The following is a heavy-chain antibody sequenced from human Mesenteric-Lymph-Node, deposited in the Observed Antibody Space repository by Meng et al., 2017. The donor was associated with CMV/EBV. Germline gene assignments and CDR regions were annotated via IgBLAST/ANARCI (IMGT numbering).Heavy chain of an antibody. J-gene: IGHJ4*02. Sequence: ASVKVSCKASGYTFGAYYMHWVRQAPGQGLEWMGWIIPYSGVTEYAQKFQGRVTMTRDTSMNTAYMELTRLTFDDAAVYFCAREGSVHLTTFEVWGQGTLVTVSS. D-gene: IGHD1-1*01. CDR1: GYTFGAYY. V-gene: IGHV1-2*02. CDR3: AREGSVHLTTFEV. CDR2: IIPYSGVT.